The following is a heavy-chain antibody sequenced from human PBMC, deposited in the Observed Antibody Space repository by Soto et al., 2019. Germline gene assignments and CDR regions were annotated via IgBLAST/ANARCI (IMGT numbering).Heavy chain of an antibody. J-gene: IGHJ5*02. V-gene: IGHV1-69*13. CDR2: IIPVLATT. D-gene: IGHD7-27*01. Sequence: SVKVSCKASAGTFPHYALSWVRQAPGQGLEWMGGIIPVLATTTYAQKFQGRVSISADESTSTAYIELSSLNSEDTAVYYCACNWGNSLRNWLAPWGQGTRGTSPQ. CDR3: ACNWGNSLRNWLAP. CDR1: AGTFPHYA.